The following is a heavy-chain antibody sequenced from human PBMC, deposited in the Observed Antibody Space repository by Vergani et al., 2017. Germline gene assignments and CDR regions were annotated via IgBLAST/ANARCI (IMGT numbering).Heavy chain of an antibody. CDR3: ARKHISNYYDSSGYYYMGYYYGMDV. V-gene: IGHV3-33*01. CDR1: GFSFNTYG. J-gene: IGHJ6*02. D-gene: IGHD3-22*01. Sequence: QVQLVETGGGVVQPGGSLRLYCATSGFSFNTYGAHWVRQAPGKGLEWVAFIGYDGRIKYNVDSVKGRFTISRDNAKNSLYLQMKSLRAEDTAVYYCARKHISNYYDSSGYYYMGYYYGMDVWGQGTTVTVSS. CDR2: IGYDGRIK.